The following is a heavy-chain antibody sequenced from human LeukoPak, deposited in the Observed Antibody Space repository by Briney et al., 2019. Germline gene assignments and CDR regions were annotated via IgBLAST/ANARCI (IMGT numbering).Heavy chain of an antibody. J-gene: IGHJ4*01. V-gene: IGHV1-18*01. CDR3: ARDNDKVVDH. CDR2: ITAYNGNR. D-gene: IGHD1-1*01. CDR1: GGTFSNYA. Sequence: GASVKVSCKASGGTFSNYAISWVRQAPGQGLEWMGWITAYNGNRLYAQRFQGRITLTTDTSTSTSYMELRSLEYDDTAIYYCARDNDKVVDHWGQGTLVTVSS.